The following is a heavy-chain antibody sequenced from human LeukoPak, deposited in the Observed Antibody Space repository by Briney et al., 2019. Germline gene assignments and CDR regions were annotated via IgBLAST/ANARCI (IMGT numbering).Heavy chain of an antibody. Sequence: ASVKVSCKASGYTFTGYYMHWVRQAPGQGLEWMGWINPNSGGTNYAQKFQGRVTMTRDTSISTAYMKLSRLRSDDTAVYYCASTIFGVSRVYYYMDVWGKGTTVTVSS. CDR1: GYTFTGYY. V-gene: IGHV1-2*02. CDR2: INPNSGGT. J-gene: IGHJ6*03. CDR3: ASTIFGVSRVYYYMDV. D-gene: IGHD3-3*01.